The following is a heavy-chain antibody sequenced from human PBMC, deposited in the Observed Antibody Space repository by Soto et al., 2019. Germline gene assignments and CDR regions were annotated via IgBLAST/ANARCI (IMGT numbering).Heavy chain of an antibody. CDR2: IYPGDSET. Sequence: PGESLKISCKGSGYKFATYWIAWVRQMPGIGLEWMVIIYPGDSETIYSSSFRGHVTISADKSLNTAYLQWDSLTASDSAIYYCARGFTGSAGRFDPGGQGTVVTVSS. V-gene: IGHV5-51*01. CDR3: ARGFTGSAGRFDP. J-gene: IGHJ5*02. D-gene: IGHD6-25*01. CDR1: GYKFATYW.